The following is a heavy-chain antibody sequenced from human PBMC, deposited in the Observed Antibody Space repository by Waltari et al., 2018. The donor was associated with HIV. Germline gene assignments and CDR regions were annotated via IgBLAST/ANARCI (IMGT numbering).Heavy chain of an antibody. CDR2: IFYDGRT. CDR3: ARGLVPIDFNGMDV. CDR1: GGSISSHY. J-gene: IGHJ6*02. Sequence: QVQVQESGPGLVKPSETLSLTCTVSGGSISSHYWSWIRQTPGKGLEWIGYIFYDGRTGSNPSLKSRVTLAVDTSKNQFSLNLRSVTTADTAVYYCARGLVPIDFNGMDVWGQGTMVTVSS. V-gene: IGHV4-59*11. D-gene: IGHD3-16*01.